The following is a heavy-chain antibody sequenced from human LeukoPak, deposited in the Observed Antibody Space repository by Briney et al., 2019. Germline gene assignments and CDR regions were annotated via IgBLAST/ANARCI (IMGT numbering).Heavy chain of an antibody. CDR1: GFTFSSYS. D-gene: IGHD3-10*01. Sequence: GGSLRLSCAASGFTFSSYSMNWVRQAPGKGLEWVSSISSSNSYIYYADSMKGRFTISRDNAKNSLYLQMNSLRAEDTAVYYCARDRWRFGELTGDAFDIWGQGTMVTVSS. J-gene: IGHJ3*02. CDR2: ISSSNSYI. CDR3: ARDRWRFGELTGDAFDI. V-gene: IGHV3-21*01.